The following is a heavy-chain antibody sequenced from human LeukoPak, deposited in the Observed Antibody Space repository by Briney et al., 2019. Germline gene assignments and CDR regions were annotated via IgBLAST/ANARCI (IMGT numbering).Heavy chain of an antibody. CDR2: IYTSGST. Sequence: SETLSLTCTVSGGSISSYYWSWIRQPAGKGLEWIGRIYTSGSTNYNPSLKSRVTMSVDTSKNQFSLKLSSVTAADTAVYYCARDLRDYDSSGYLYYYYYYMDVWGKGTTVTISS. CDR1: GGSISSYY. J-gene: IGHJ6*03. D-gene: IGHD3-22*01. CDR3: ARDLRDYDSSGYLYYYYYYMDV. V-gene: IGHV4-4*07.